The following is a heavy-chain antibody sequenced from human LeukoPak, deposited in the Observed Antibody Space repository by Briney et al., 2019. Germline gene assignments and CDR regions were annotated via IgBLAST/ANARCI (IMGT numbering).Heavy chain of an antibody. D-gene: IGHD3-10*01. CDR3: ARVSAFYYYMDV. CDR1: GFTFSTYS. J-gene: IGHJ6*03. Sequence: PGGSLRLSCAASGFTFSTYSMNWVRQAPGRGLEWVSFISTSSSYIYYADSVKGRFTISRDNAKNSLYLQMNSLRAEDTAVYYCARVSAFYYYMDVWGKGTTVTVSS. V-gene: IGHV3-21*01. CDR2: ISTSSSYI.